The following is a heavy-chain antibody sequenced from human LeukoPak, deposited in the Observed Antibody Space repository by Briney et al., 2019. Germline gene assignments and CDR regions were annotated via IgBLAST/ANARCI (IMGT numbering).Heavy chain of an antibody. V-gene: IGHV1-69*05. D-gene: IGHD3-3*01. CDR2: IIPIFGTA. J-gene: IGHJ4*02. Sequence: SVKVSCKASGGTFSSYAISWVRQAPGQGLEWMGRIIPIFGTANYAQKSQGRVTITTDESTSTAYMELSSLRSDDTAVYYCARAVPPNLEWFYYWGQGTLVTVSS. CDR3: ARAVPPNLEWFYY. CDR1: GGTFSSYA.